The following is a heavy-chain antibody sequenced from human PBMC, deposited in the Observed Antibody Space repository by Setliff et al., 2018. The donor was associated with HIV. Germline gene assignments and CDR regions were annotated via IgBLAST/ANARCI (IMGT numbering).Heavy chain of an antibody. Sequence: GASVKVSCKASGYTFTSDHMHWVRQAPGQGLEWMGMITPSDGNTNYERKFQGRVTMTRDTSTTTVYMELSSLTSEDTAIYYCARDFGGRWSFDYWGQGTLVTVSS. CDR3: ARDFGGRWSFDY. D-gene: IGHD3-10*01. CDR2: ITPSDGNT. J-gene: IGHJ4*02. CDR1: GYTFTSDH. V-gene: IGHV1-46*01.